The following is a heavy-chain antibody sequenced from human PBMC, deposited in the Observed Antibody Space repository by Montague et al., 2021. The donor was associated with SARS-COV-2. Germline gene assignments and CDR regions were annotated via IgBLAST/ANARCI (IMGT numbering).Heavy chain of an antibody. Sequence: SLRLSCAASGFTFSSFSMNWVRQAPGKRLEWVASISSESTYILYAESFRGRFTVSRDNAQNLLFLQMNSLRAEDTALYYCARFETSKFYSSGVDVWGQGTTVTVSS. CDR3: ARFETSKFYSSGVDV. V-gene: IGHV3-21*01. J-gene: IGHJ6*02. D-gene: IGHD2-15*01. CDR2: ISSESTYI. CDR1: GFTFSSFS.